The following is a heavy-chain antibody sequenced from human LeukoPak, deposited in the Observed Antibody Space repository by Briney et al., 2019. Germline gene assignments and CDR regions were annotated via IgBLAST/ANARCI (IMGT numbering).Heavy chain of an antibody. V-gene: IGHV3-33*08. CDR3: ARDQTVKYFDY. D-gene: IGHD4-17*01. CDR2: IWYDGSNK. Sequence: GGSLRLSCAASGFTFSSYAMHWVRQAPGKGLEWVAVIWYDGSNKYYADSVKGRFTISRDNSKNTLYLQMNSLRAEDTAVYYCARDQTVKYFDYWGQGTLVTVSS. J-gene: IGHJ4*02. CDR1: GFTFSSYA.